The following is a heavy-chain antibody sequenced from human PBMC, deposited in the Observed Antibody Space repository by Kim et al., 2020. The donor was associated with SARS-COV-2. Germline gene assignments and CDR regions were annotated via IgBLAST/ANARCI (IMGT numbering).Heavy chain of an antibody. Sequence: SETLSLTCAVYGGSFSGYYWSWIRQPPGKGLEWIGEINHGGSTNYNPSLKNRVTISLDTSKNQFSLQLSSVTAADTAVYSCARGKDRYCTSTSCYSQRSNWFDPWGQGTLVTVSS. D-gene: IGHD2-2*01. J-gene: IGHJ5*02. CDR1: GGSFSGYY. CDR3: ARGKDRYCTSTSCYSQRSNWFDP. V-gene: IGHV4-34*01. CDR2: INHGGST.